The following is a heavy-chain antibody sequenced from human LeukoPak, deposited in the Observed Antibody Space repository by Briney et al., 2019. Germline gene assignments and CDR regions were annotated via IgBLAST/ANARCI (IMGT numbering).Heavy chain of an antibody. V-gene: IGHV2-5*02. CDR3: AHRLGGYKYFDY. CDR2: SYWDDDK. CDR1: GFSLSTRGVG. D-gene: IGHD5-24*01. J-gene: IGHJ4*02. Sequence: SGPTLLKPTQTLTLTCTFSGFSLSTRGVGVGWIPQPPGDSLEWLPFSYWDDDKRYSQSLKSRLTIPGDASKNQVVLPLIGMNPVDTSTYFYAHRLGGYKYFDYWGQGTLVTVS.